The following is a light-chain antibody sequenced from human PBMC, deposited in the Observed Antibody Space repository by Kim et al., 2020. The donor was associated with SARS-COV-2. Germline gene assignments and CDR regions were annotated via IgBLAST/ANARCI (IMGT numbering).Light chain of an antibody. CDR3: NSRDSSGNHVV. J-gene: IGLJ2*01. Sequence: SSELTQDPAVSVALGQTVRITCQGDSLRSYYASWYQHKPGQAPVLLIYGKNNRPSGIPGRFSGSISGNTASLTTTWAQAEDEADYYCNSRDSSGNHVVFG. V-gene: IGLV3-19*01. CDR2: GKN. CDR1: SLRSYY.